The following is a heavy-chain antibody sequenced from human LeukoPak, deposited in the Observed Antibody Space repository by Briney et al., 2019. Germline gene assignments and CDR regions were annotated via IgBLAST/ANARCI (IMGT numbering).Heavy chain of an antibody. V-gene: IGHV4-30-2*01. CDR1: GGSISSGGYS. D-gene: IGHD6-19*01. CDR3: ARGSDSSGWYFGY. J-gene: IGHJ4*02. Sequence: SETLSLTCAVSGGSISSGGYSWSWIRQPPGKGLEWIGYIYHSGSTYYNPSLKSRVTISVDRSKNQFSLKLSSVTAADTAVYYCARGSDSSGWYFGYWGQGTLVTVSS. CDR2: IYHSGST.